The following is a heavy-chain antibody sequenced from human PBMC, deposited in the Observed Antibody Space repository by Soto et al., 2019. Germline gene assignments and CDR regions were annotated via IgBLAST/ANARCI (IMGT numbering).Heavy chain of an antibody. Sequence: QVQLQESGPGLVKPSQTLSLTCTVSGGSISSGGYYWSWIRQHPGKGLEWIGYIYYSGSTYYNPSLKSRVTISVDTSKNQFSLKLSSVTAADTAVYYCAREGARDTEFNWFDPWGQGTLVTVSS. CDR2: IYYSGST. D-gene: IGHD5-18*01. J-gene: IGHJ5*02. CDR1: GGSISSGGYY. V-gene: IGHV4-31*03. CDR3: AREGARDTEFNWFDP.